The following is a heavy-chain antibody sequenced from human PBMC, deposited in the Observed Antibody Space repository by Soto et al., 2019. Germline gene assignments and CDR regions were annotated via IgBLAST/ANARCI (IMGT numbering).Heavy chain of an antibody. CDR3: ARHRAPGGSGNFDS. CDR2: IYFTGST. J-gene: IGHJ4*02. V-gene: IGHV4-59*01. Sequence: PSETLSLTCNVSGGSITTFYWDWLRQPPGKGLEWIGYIYFTGSTNYNPSLASRVTMSIDSSKRQFSLTLRSVSAADTAVYFCARHRAPGGSGNFDSWGQGTLVTVSS. CDR1: GGSITTFY. D-gene: IGHD3-10*01.